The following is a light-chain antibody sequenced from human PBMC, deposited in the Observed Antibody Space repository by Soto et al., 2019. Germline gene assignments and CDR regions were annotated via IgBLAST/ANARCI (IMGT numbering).Light chain of an antibody. J-gene: IGLJ2*01. V-gene: IGLV1-40*01. CDR3: RSYVTSQSAVV. CDR1: SSNIGAGYD. CDR2: GNS. Sequence: QSVLTQPPSVSGAPGQRVTISCTGSSSNIGAGYDVHWYQQLPGKAPKLLIYGNSNRPSGVPDRFSGSKSGTSASLAITGLQAEDEADYYCRSYVTSQSAVVFGTGTKLTVL.